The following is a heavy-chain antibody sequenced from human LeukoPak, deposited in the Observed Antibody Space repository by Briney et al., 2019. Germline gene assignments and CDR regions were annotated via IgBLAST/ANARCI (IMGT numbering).Heavy chain of an antibody. V-gene: IGHV3-73*01. Sequence: PGGSLRLSCAASGFTFSGSAMHWVRQASGKGLEWVGRIRSKANSYATAYAASVKGGFTISRDDSKNTAYLQMNSLKTEDTAVYYCTRQYSSSSNFDYWGQGTLVTVSS. CDR3: TRQYSSSSNFDY. D-gene: IGHD6-6*01. CDR2: IRSKANSYAT. J-gene: IGHJ4*02. CDR1: GFTFSGSA.